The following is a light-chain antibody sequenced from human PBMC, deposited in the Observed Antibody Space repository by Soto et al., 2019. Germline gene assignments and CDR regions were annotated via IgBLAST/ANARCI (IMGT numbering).Light chain of an antibody. V-gene: IGKV4-1*01. Sequence: DIVMTQSPDSLAVSLGERATINCKSSQSVLYSSDNKNYLVWYQQKPGQPPKLLIYWASTRESGVPDRFSGSGSGTDFTLTISSLQAEDVAVYYCQQDYTSPLTFGQGTKVEIK. J-gene: IGKJ1*01. CDR1: QSVLYSSDNKNY. CDR3: QQDYTSPLT. CDR2: WAS.